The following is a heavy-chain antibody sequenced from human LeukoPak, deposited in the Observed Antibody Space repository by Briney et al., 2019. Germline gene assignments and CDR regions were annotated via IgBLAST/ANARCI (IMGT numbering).Heavy chain of an antibody. Sequence: SETLSLTCTVSGGSISSYYWAWIRQPPGKGLEWIASIYYTGSTYYDPSLRSRVTISVDTSKNQFSLKVSSVTAADTAVYFCAAEKSGSYSDNWGQGTLVTVSS. CDR3: AAEKSGSYSDN. CDR1: GGSISSYY. V-gene: IGHV4-39*07. D-gene: IGHD3-3*01. J-gene: IGHJ4*02. CDR2: IYYTGST.